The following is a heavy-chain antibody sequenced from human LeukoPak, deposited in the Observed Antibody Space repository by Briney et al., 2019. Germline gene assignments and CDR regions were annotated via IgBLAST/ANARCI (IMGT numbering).Heavy chain of an antibody. Sequence: GGSLRLSCAASGVTFSSYSMNWVRQAPGKGLEWVSSISSSSSYIYYAGSVKGRFTISRDNAKNSLYLQMNSLRAEDTAVYYCVSVDYYGSGNYYNDVDYWGQGTLVTVSS. J-gene: IGHJ4*02. CDR1: GVTFSSYS. V-gene: IGHV3-21*01. CDR3: VSVDYYGSGNYYNDVDY. D-gene: IGHD3-10*01. CDR2: ISSSSSYI.